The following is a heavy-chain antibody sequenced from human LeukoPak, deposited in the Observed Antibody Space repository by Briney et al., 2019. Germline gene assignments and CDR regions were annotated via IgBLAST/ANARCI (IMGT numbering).Heavy chain of an antibody. CDR2: IWYDGSHK. Sequence: GGSLRLSCAASGLTFSTYGMHWVRQAPGKGLEWVALIWYDGSHKYYADSVKGRFTISRDNSKNTLYLQMNSLRAEDTAVYYCARVKTSGWLDAFDIWGQGTMVTVSS. D-gene: IGHD6-19*01. CDR1: GLTFSTYG. V-gene: IGHV3-33*01. J-gene: IGHJ3*02. CDR3: ARVKTSGWLDAFDI.